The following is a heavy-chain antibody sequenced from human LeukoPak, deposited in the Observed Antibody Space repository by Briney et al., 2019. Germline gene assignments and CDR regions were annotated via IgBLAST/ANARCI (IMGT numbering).Heavy chain of an antibody. CDR2: INPSGGST. V-gene: IGHV1-46*01. CDR1: GYTFTSYY. CDR3: ARALTCSSTSCYNEKSYYYYYMDV. D-gene: IGHD2-2*02. Sequence: ASVKVSCKASGYTFTSYYMHWVRQAPGQGLEWMGIINPSGGSTSYAQKFQGGVTMTRDMSTSTVYMELSSLRSEDTAVYYCARALTCSSTSCYNEKSYYYYYMDVWGKGTTVTVSS. J-gene: IGHJ6*03.